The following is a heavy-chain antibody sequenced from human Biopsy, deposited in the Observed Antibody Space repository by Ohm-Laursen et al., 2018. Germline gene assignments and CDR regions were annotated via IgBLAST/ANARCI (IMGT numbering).Heavy chain of an antibody. CDR2: IYNTETT. J-gene: IGHJ5*02. CDR1: GGSISSSTPYY. V-gene: IGHV4-39*01. Sequence: TLSLTCTVSGGSISSSTPYYWAWLRQPPGKGLEWIGSIYNTETTFYNPSLKSRVTISVDTPTNQFSLKVSALTAADTALYFCARHPTGFWFDPWGHGTLVTVSS. CDR3: ARHPTGFWFDP.